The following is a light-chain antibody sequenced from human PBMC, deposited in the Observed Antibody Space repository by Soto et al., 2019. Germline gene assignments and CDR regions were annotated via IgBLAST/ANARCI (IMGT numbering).Light chain of an antibody. CDR1: SDDIGNFNL. CDR3: CSYAGSRWV. Sequence: QSALTQPASVSGSPGQSITFSCTGSSDDIGNFNLVSWYQQYPGKAPKLILYEVNKRPLGVSDRFSGSKSGNTASLTISGLQAEDEADYHCCSYAGSRWVFGGGTKVTVI. J-gene: IGLJ3*02. V-gene: IGLV2-23*02. CDR2: EVN.